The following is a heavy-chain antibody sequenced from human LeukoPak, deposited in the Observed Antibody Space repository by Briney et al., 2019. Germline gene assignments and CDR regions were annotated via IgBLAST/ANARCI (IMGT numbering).Heavy chain of an antibody. CDR3: ARRNYYYDSSGYYPMYYFDY. Sequence: ASVKASCKASGYTFTSYYMHWVRQAPGQGLEWMGIINPSGGSTSYAQKFQGRVTMTRDMSTSTVYMELSSLRSEDTAVYYCARRNYYYDSSGYYPMYYFDYWGQGTLVTVSS. V-gene: IGHV1-46*01. J-gene: IGHJ4*02. CDR1: GYTFTSYY. D-gene: IGHD3-22*01. CDR2: INPSGGST.